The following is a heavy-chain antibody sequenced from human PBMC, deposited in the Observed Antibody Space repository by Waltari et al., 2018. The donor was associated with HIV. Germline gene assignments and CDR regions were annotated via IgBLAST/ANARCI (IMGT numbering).Heavy chain of an antibody. D-gene: IGHD2-21*02. CDR1: GFAFNTYT. V-gene: IGHV3-21*01. J-gene: IGHJ4*02. CDR3: ALTDAHFDY. CDR2: VSPTNYI. Sequence: EVHLEQSGGGLVKTGGSPRLPRVTSGFAFNTYTLNWNRQAPGEGLDWVSSVSPTNYIYYADSVRGRFTVSRDNVKKSLYLQMNRLRVDDSALYFCALTDAHFDYWGRGSRVTVSS.